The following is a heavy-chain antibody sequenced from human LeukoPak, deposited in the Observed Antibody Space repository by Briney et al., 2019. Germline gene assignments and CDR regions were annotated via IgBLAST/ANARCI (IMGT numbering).Heavy chain of an antibody. CDR1: GGSISSYY. CDR3: ARVHGSGWFYFDY. Sequence: KPSVTLSLTCTVSGGSISSYYWSWIRQPPGKGLEWIGYIYYSGSTNYNPSLKSRVTISVDTSKNQFSLKLSSVTAADTAVYYCARVHGSGWFYFDYWGQGTLVTVSS. J-gene: IGHJ4*02. CDR2: IYYSGST. D-gene: IGHD6-19*01. V-gene: IGHV4-59*01.